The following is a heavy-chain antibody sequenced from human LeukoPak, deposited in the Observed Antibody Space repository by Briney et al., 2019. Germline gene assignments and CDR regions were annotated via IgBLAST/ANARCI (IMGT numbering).Heavy chain of an antibody. Sequence: GGSLRLSCAASGFALNNYVMTWVRQAPGKGLEGVSSISDGGGSTYYTDSVEGRFTISRDNSKNTLYQQMNSLRAEDTALYYCAKDSTGSGSYYGMDVWGQGTTVTVSS. J-gene: IGHJ6*02. CDR3: AKDSTGSGSYYGMDV. D-gene: IGHD3-3*01. CDR2: ISDGGGST. V-gene: IGHV3-23*01. CDR1: GFALNNYV.